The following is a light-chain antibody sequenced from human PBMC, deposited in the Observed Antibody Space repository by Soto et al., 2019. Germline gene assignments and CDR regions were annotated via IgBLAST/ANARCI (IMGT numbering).Light chain of an antibody. CDR2: AAS. CDR3: QQYGGSPLYT. Sequence: EIVLTQSPGTLSLSPGETATLSCRASQSVSHLAWYQQKPGQAPRLLVYAASSRATGIPDRCSVSGSGTDFTLTISRLEPEDVAVYYCQQYGGSPLYTVGQGTRLEIK. V-gene: IGKV3-20*01. J-gene: IGKJ2*01. CDR1: QSVSH.